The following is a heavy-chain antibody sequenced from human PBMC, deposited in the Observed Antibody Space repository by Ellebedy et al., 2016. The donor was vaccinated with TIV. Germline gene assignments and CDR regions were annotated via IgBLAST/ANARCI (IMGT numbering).Heavy chain of an antibody. CDR2: ISGSGGST. CDR3: AKIAATTKLGAFDSGDY. D-gene: IGHD6-25*01. V-gene: IGHV3-23*01. J-gene: IGHJ4*02. CDR1: GFIVSSNY. Sequence: GESLKISCAASGFIVSSNYMSWVRQAPGKGLEWLSGISGSGGSTFYADSVKGRFTISRDNSKNTLYLQMNSLRAEDTAVYYCAKIAATTKLGAFDSGDYWGQGTLVTVSS.